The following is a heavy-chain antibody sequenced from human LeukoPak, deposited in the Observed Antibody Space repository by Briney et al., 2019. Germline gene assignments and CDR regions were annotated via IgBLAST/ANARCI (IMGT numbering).Heavy chain of an antibody. Sequence: GGSLRLSCAASGFTFSSYWMSWVRQAPGKGLEWVANIKQDGSEKYYVDSVKGRFTISRDNSKNTLYLQMNSLRAEDTAVYYCAKDHIAVASPALHWGQGTLVTVSS. CDR2: IKQDGSEK. D-gene: IGHD6-19*01. CDR3: AKDHIAVASPALH. V-gene: IGHV3-7*03. CDR1: GFTFSSYW. J-gene: IGHJ4*02.